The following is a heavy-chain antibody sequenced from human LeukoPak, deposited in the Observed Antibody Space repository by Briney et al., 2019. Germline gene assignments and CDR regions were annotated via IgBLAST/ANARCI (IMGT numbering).Heavy chain of an antibody. CDR3: ARGPYYGSGSYYNRWHSDGMDV. CDR1: GGSFSGYY. J-gene: IGHJ6*02. V-gene: IGHV4-34*01. Sequence: SETLSLTCAVSGGSFSGYYWSWIRQPPGTGLEWIGEINHNGSTNYNPSLKSRVTISVDTSKNQFSLKLSSVTAADTAVYYCARGPYYGSGSYYNRWHSDGMDVWGQGTTVTVSS. D-gene: IGHD3-10*01. CDR2: INHNGST.